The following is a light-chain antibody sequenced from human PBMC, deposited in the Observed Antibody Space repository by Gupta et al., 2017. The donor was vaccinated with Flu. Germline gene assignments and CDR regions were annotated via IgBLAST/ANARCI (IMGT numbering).Light chain of an antibody. CDR2: DVN. CDR3: GSYSGGSISDEA. J-gene: IGLJ3*02. CDR1: SSDGGGDNS. Sequence: TTTCSGSSSDGGGDNSVSWYQQRPGTTAKIMIYDVNNRPPGRANGLSGSKSGNTAALTITGVQAEEEEDYYCGSYSGGSISDEAFGGGTRLTVL. V-gene: IGLV2-14*04.